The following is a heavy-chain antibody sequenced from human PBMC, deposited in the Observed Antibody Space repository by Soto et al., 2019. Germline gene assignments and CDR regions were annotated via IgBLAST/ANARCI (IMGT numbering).Heavy chain of an antibody. Sequence: SETLSLTCTVSGGSISSSSYYWGWIRQPPGKGLEWIGSIYYSGSTYYNPSLKSRVTISVDTSKNQFSLTLSSGTDADTAVYYCHWSDGLALDIWGQGTMVTISS. CDR1: GGSISSSSYY. CDR2: IYYSGST. V-gene: IGHV4-39*01. J-gene: IGHJ3*02. CDR3: HWSDGLALDI.